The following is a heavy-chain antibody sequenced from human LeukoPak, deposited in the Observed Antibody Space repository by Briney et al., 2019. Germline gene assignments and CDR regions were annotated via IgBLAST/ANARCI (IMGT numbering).Heavy chain of an antibody. J-gene: IGHJ1*01. CDR1: GFTVSSNY. Sequence: PGGSLRLSCAASGFTVSSNYMSWVRQAPGKGLEWVSVIYSGGSTYYADSVKGRFTISRDNSKNTLYLQMNSLRAEDTAVYYCARDGNGIAAAVYFQHWGQGTLVTVSS. D-gene: IGHD6-13*01. CDR2: IYSGGST. V-gene: IGHV3-53*01. CDR3: ARDGNGIAAAVYFQH.